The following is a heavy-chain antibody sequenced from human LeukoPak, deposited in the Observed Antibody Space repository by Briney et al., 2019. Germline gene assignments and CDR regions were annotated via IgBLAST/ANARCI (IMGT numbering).Heavy chain of an antibody. CDR1: GFTFSTYA. CDR2: ISGGGGST. J-gene: IGHJ4*02. V-gene: IGHV3-23*01. CDR3: AKSFYYDSSGYYREYYFDQ. D-gene: IGHD3-22*01. Sequence: PGGSLRLSCAASGFTFSTYAMSWVRQAPGKGLEWVSSISGGGGSTYYADSVKGRVTVSRDNSKSTLYLQMNSLRAEDTAVYYCAKSFYYDSSGYYREYYFDQWGQGTLVTVSS.